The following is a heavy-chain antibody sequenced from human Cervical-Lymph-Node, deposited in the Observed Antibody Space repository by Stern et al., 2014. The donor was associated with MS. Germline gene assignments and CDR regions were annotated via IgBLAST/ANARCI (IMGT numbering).Heavy chain of an antibody. J-gene: IGHJ4*02. D-gene: IGHD6-19*01. CDR2: IWSDGSNK. Sequence: VQLVESGGGVVQPGRSLRLSCAASGFTFSSYGMHWVRLAPGKGLEWVAVIWSDGSNKYYADSVKGRFTISRDNSKNTLYLQMNSLRAEDTAVYYCARGSIAVAYTFDYWGQGTLVTVSS. V-gene: IGHV3-33*01. CDR1: GFTFSSYG. CDR3: ARGSIAVAYTFDY.